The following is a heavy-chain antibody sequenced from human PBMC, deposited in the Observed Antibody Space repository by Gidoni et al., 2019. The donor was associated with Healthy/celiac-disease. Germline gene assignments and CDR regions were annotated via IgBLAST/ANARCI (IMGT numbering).Heavy chain of an antibody. D-gene: IGHD3-22*01. CDR2: ISGSGGST. Sequence: VQLLASGGGLVQPGGPLSLPWAAPGFPFSSYAMSWVRQAPGKGLEWVSAISGSGGSTYYADSVKGRFTISRDNSKNTLYLQMNSLRAEDTAVYYCAKENDSSGYHAFDIWGQGTMVTVSS. CDR3: AKENDSSGYHAFDI. CDR1: GFPFSSYA. J-gene: IGHJ3*02. V-gene: IGHV3-23*01.